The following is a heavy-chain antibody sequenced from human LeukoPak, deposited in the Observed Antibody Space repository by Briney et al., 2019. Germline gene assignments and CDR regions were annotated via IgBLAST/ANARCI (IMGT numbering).Heavy chain of an antibody. J-gene: IGHJ4*02. Sequence: GASVKVSCKASEYTFTSYDINWLRQAPGQGLEWMGWMNPNSGNTGYAQKFQGRVTITRNTSISTAYMELSSLRSEDTAVYYCASMTTYCGGDCYFFDYWGQGTLVTVSS. V-gene: IGHV1-8*01. CDR1: EYTFTSYD. CDR3: ASMTTYCGGDCYFFDY. CDR2: MNPNSGNT. D-gene: IGHD2-21*02.